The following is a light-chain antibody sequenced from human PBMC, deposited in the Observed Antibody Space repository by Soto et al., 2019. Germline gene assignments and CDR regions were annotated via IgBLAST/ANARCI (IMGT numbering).Light chain of an antibody. CDR1: SSDVGGYNY. CDR3: SSYTSSSTLYV. J-gene: IGLJ1*01. V-gene: IGLV2-14*01. CDR2: EVS. Sequence: LTQTASVSGSPGQSITISCTGTSSDVGGYNYVSWYQQHPGKAPKLMIYEVSNRPSGVSNRFSGSKSGNTASLTISGLQAEDEADYYCSSYTSSSTLYVFGTGTKVTV.